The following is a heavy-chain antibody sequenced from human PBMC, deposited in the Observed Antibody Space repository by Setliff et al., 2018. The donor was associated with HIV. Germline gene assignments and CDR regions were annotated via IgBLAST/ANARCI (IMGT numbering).Heavy chain of an antibody. CDR3: ATVMGDDPETYPNFAY. J-gene: IGHJ4*01. V-gene: IGHV4-39*06. CDR2: IYFTGIT. D-gene: IGHD1-26*01. Sequence: SETLSLTCSVSGASITSKTHYWGWIRRPPGKGLEWIGSIYFTGITAENPSLKSRLSISVDTSNNQFTLGLTSVTAADTALYYCATVMGDDPETYPNFAYWGQGVLVTVSS. CDR1: GASITSKTHY.